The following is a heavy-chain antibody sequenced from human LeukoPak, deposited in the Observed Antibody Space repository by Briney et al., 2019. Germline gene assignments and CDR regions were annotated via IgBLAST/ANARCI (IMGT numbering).Heavy chain of an antibody. Sequence: GASVKVSCKVSGYTLTELSIHWVRQAPGKELEWMGGFDPEDGETICAQKFQGRATMTEDTSTDTAYMELSSLRSEDTAVYYCATVEAAAGNFDYWGQGTLVTVSS. D-gene: IGHD6-13*01. CDR1: GYTLTELS. CDR2: FDPEDGET. J-gene: IGHJ4*02. CDR3: ATVEAAAGNFDY. V-gene: IGHV1-24*01.